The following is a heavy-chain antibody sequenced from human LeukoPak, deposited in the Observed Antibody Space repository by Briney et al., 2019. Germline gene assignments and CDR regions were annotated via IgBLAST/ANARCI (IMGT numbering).Heavy chain of an antibody. Sequence: PGGSLRLSRAASGFSFTSYTMNWVRQAPGKGLEWVSVIYSGGSTYYADSVKGRFTISRDNSKNTLYLQMNSLRAEDTAVYYCARDGTYCSGGSCYPYYFDYWGQGTLVTVSS. D-gene: IGHD2-15*01. CDR2: IYSGGST. V-gene: IGHV3-66*01. CDR1: GFSFTSYT. J-gene: IGHJ4*02. CDR3: ARDGTYCSGGSCYPYYFDY.